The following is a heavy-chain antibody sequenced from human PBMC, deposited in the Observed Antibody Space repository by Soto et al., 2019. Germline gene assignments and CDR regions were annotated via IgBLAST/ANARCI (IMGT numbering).Heavy chain of an antibody. CDR3: AHTDVSVALDY. CDR1: GFSLSTSGVG. CDR2: IYWDEDK. D-gene: IGHD6-19*01. V-gene: IGHV2-5*02. Sequence: QITLKESGPTLVKPTQTLTLTCTFSGFSLSTSGVGLGWIRQPPGKALEWLALIYWDEDKRYSPSLKGRLTITTDTSKNQVVLTMANVDPVDTATYYCAHTDVSVALDYWGQGTLVTVSS. J-gene: IGHJ4*02.